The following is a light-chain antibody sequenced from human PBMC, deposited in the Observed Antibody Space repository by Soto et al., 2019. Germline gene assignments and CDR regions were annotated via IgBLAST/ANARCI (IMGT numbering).Light chain of an antibody. CDR2: DIS. V-gene: IGKV3-11*01. CDR3: QHRSSSPIT. CDR1: QSVSGY. Sequence: IVVRRKQVALCVGRGERATLCSSASQSVSGYLAWYQQKPGQAPRLLIYDISKRATGIPARFSGSGSATDFTLTISILEPEAFAVSYCQHRSSSPITFGQGTRLEIK. J-gene: IGKJ5*01.